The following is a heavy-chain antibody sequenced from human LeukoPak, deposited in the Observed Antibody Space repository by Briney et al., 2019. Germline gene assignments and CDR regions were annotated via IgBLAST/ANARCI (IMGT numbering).Heavy chain of an antibody. V-gene: IGHV3-74*01. CDR3: ARFYGDGYDPY. CDR2: INSDGSST. J-gene: IGHJ4*02. CDR1: GFTFSSYW. Sequence: GGSLRLSCAASGFTFSSYWMHWVRQGPGKGLVWVLRINSDGSSTNYADSVKGRFTISRDNAKNTLYLQMNSLRAEDTAVYYCARFYGDGYDPYWGQGTLVTVSS. D-gene: IGHD2/OR15-2a*01.